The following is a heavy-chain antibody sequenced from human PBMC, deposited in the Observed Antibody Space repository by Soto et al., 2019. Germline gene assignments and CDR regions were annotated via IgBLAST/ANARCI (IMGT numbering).Heavy chain of an antibody. D-gene: IGHD3-22*01. CDR1: GLTFVRNA. J-gene: IGHJ3*01. CDR2: IYSGGST. CDR3: ATRPLLPGAP. V-gene: IGHV3-53*01. Sequence: EVQLVESGGGLIQPGGSRRLSCEASGLTFVRNAMNWVRQAPGKGLEWVSLIYSGGSTYYADSVKGRFTISRDNSKNTLYLQMSSLRAEDTAVYYCATRPLLPGAPWGQGTMVTVSS.